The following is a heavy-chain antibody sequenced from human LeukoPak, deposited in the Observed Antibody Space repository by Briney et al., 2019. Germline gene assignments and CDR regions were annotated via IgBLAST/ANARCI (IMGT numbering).Heavy chain of an antibody. CDR1: GFTFSSYS. CDR3: ARDPLQGILTGYLD. CDR2: ISSSSSYI. J-gene: IGHJ4*02. V-gene: IGHV3-21*01. D-gene: IGHD3-9*01. Sequence: GGPLRLSCAASGFTFSSYSMNCVRQAPGKGLEWVSSISSSSSYIYYADSVKGRFTISRDNAKNSLYLQMNSLRAEDTAVYYCARDPLQGILTGYLDWGQGTLVTVSS.